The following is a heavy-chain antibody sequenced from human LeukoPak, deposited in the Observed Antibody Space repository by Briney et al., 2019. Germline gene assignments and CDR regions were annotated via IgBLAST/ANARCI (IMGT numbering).Heavy chain of an antibody. Sequence: VASVKVSCKASGYTFTSCGISWVRQAPGQGREWMGWISAYNGNTNYAQKLQGRVTMTTDTSTSTAYMELRSLRSDDTAVYYCARDLSMYDAPFDYWGQGTLVTVSS. V-gene: IGHV1-18*01. CDR2: ISAYNGNT. D-gene: IGHD2/OR15-2a*01. J-gene: IGHJ4*02. CDR3: ARDLSMYDAPFDY. CDR1: GYTFTSCG.